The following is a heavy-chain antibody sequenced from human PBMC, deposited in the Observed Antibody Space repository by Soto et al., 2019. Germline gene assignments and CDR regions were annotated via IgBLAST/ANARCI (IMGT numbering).Heavy chain of an antibody. V-gene: IGHV4-39*01. Sequence: SETLSLTCTASGGSISSSSDSWGWIRQPPGKGLEWIGSIYYSGSTYYNPSLKSRVTISVDTSKNQFSLKLSSVTAADTAVYYCARGYGDYLGSFYYYGMDVWGQGTTVT. J-gene: IGHJ6*02. CDR3: ARGYGDYLGSFYYYGMDV. CDR2: IYYSGST. D-gene: IGHD4-17*01. CDR1: GGSISSSSDS.